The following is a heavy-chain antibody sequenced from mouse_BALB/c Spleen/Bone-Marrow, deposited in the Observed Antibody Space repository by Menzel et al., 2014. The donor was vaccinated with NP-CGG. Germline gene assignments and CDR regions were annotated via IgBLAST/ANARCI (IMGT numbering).Heavy chain of an antibody. CDR2: IDPANGNT. J-gene: IGHJ4*01. D-gene: IGHD1-2*01. CDR3: AEIATAAYYVMDY. CDR1: GFNIKDTY. V-gene: IGHV14-3*02. Sequence: VQLQQSGAELVKPGASVKLSCTASGFNIKDTYIHWVKQRPEQGLEWIGRIDPANGNTKYDPKFQGKATITADTSSNTACLQLSRLTSEDTAVYYCAEIATAAYYVMDYWGQGTSVTVSS.